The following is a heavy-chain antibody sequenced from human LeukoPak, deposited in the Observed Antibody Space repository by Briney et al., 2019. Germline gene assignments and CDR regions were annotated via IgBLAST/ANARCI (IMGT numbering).Heavy chain of an antibody. D-gene: IGHD1-26*01. Sequence: GRSLRLSCAASGFTFDEYAMHWVRQPPGKGLEWVSGISWNSYDIGYADSVKGRFTISRVNAKNSLYLQMNSLRAEDMALYYCAKGVGTSYHYHMDVWGKGTTVTVSS. CDR2: ISWNSYDI. J-gene: IGHJ6*03. CDR1: GFTFDEYA. V-gene: IGHV3-9*03. CDR3: AKGVGTSYHYHMDV.